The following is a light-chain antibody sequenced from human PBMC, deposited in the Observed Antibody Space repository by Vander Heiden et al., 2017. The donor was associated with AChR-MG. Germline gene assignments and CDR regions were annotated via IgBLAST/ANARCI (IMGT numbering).Light chain of an antibody. V-gene: IGLV5-45*02. CDR3: MIWHSSAWV. Sequence: QAVLTQPSSPSASPGESASLTCTLRSGINVGTYRIYWYQQKPGSPPQFLLRYKSDSDKQQGSGVPSRFSGSKDASANAGILLISGLQAEDEADYYCMIWHSSAWVFGGGTKLTVI. CDR2: YKSDSDK. CDR1: SGINVGTYR. J-gene: IGLJ3*02.